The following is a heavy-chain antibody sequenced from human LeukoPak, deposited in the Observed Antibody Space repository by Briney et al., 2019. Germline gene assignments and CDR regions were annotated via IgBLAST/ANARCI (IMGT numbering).Heavy chain of an antibody. CDR2: MKQDGSER. D-gene: IGHD3-3*01. V-gene: IGHV3-7*01. J-gene: IGHJ4*02. CDR3: ARDGIFGVISIADY. CDR1: GFTFSTSW. Sequence: GGSLRLSCAASGFTFSTSWMSWVRQAPGKGLQWVANMKQDGSERFYVDSVKGRFTISRDNAKNSLHLQMNSLRAEDTALYYCARDGIFGVISIADYWGQGTLVTVSS.